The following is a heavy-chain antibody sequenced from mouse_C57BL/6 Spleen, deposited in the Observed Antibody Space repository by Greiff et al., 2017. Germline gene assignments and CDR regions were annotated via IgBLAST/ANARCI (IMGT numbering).Heavy chain of an antibody. D-gene: IGHD4-1*01. Sequence: EVQLQQSGPVLVKPGASVKMSCKASGYTFTDYYMNWVKQSHGKSLEWIGVINPYNGGTSYNQKFKGKATLTVDKSSSTAYMERISLTSEDSEVYYSARRDGTFDYWGQGTTLTVSS. CDR2: INPYNGGT. V-gene: IGHV1-19*01. CDR3: ARRDGTFDY. CDR1: GYTFTDYY. J-gene: IGHJ2*01.